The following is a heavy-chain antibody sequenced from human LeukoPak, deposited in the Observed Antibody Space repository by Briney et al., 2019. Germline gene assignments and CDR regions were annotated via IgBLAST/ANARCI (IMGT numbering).Heavy chain of an antibody. D-gene: IGHD4-23*01. V-gene: IGHV1-8*03. CDR1: GYTFTSYD. Sequence: APVKVSCKASGYTFTSYDINWVRQATGQGLEWMGWMNPNSGNTGYAQKFQGRVTITRNTSISTAYMELSSLRSEDTAVYYCARATTVVTPRALSYWGQGTLVTVSS. J-gene: IGHJ4*02. CDR3: ARATTVVTPRALSY. CDR2: MNPNSGNT.